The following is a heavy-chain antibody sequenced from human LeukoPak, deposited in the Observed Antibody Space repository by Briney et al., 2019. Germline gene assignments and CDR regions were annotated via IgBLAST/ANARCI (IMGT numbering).Heavy chain of an antibody. V-gene: IGHV4-4*07. CDR2: IYPSGST. D-gene: IGHD3-3*01. Sequence: SETLSLTCTVSGGSTSSYYWSWIRQPAGKGLEWIGRIYPSGSTNYNPSLKSRVTMSVDTSKNQFSLKLSSVTAADTAVYYCARDQGITIFGVWFDPWGQGTLVTVSS. CDR3: ARDQGITIFGVWFDP. CDR1: GGSTSSYY. J-gene: IGHJ5*02.